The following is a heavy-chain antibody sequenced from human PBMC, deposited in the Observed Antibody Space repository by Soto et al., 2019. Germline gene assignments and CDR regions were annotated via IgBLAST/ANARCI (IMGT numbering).Heavy chain of an antibody. V-gene: IGHV4-59*01. Sequence: PSETLSLTCSVSGGSISSFFWDWIRQPPGKGLEWIGYIYYSGSTNYNPSLKSRATISVDTSKNQFSLKLTSVTAADTAVYYCVRSSSLGSINPWWFDPWGQGTLVTVSS. CDR2: IYYSGST. J-gene: IGHJ5*02. CDR1: GGSISSFF. CDR3: VRSSSLGSINPWWFDP. D-gene: IGHD3-10*01.